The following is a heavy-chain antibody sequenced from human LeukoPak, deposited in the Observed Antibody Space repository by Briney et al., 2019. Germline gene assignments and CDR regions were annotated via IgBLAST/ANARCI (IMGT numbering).Heavy chain of an antibody. CDR1: GGSISSGGYY. J-gene: IGHJ4*02. Sequence: PSQTLSLTCTVSGGSISSGGYYWSWIRQHPGKGLEWIGYIYYSGSTYYNPSLKSRVTISVDTSKNQFSLKLSSVTAADTAVYYCAREPIFSSSWTKRGYFDYWGQGTLVTVSS. CDR2: IYYSGST. D-gene: IGHD6-13*01. V-gene: IGHV4-31*03. CDR3: AREPIFSSSWTKRGYFDY.